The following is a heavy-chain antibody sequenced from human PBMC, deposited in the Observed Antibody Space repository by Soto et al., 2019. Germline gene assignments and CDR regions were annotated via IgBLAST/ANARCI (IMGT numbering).Heavy chain of an antibody. CDR2: MNPNSGNT. V-gene: IGHV1-8*01. J-gene: IGHJ6*02. D-gene: IGHD3-3*01. Sequence: ASVKVSCKASGYTSTSYDINCVRQATGQGLEWMGWMNPNSGNTGYAQKFQGRVTMTRNTSISTAYMELSSLRSEDTAVYYCARNFGSGYDYYGMDVWGQGTTVTVSS. CDR3: ARNFGSGYDYYGMDV. CDR1: GYTSTSYD.